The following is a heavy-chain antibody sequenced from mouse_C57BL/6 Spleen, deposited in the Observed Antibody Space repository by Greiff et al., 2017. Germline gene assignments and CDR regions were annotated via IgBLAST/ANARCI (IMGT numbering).Heavy chain of an antibody. V-gene: IGHV14-3*01. D-gene: IGHD2-4*01. CDR3: ARSGPIYYDYDGFAY. J-gene: IGHJ3*01. CDR1: GFNIKNTY. CDR2: IDPANGNT. Sequence: EVMLVESVAELVRPGASVKLSCTASGFNIKNTYMHWVKQRPEQGLEWIGRIDPANGNTKYAPKFQGKATITADTATNTAYLQLSSLTSEDTAIYYCARSGPIYYDYDGFAYWGQGTLVTVSA.